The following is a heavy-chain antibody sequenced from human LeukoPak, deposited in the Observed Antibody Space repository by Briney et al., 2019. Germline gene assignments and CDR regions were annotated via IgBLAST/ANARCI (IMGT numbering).Heavy chain of an antibody. CDR3: LYVGY. CDR2: ISYDGSNK. J-gene: IGHJ4*02. V-gene: IGHV3-30*04. Sequence: GGSLRLSCAASGFTFSSYAVHWVRQAPGKGLEWVAVISYDGSNKYYADSVKGRFTISRDNSKNTLYLQMNSPRAEDTAVYYCLYVGYWGQGTLVTVSS. D-gene: IGHD2-8*01. CDR1: GFTFSSYA.